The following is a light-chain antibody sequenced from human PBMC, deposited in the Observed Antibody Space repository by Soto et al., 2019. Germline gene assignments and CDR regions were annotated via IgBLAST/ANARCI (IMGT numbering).Light chain of an antibody. CDR2: EVS. CDR3: CSYGGSSTLVI. CDR1: SSDGGSYNL. Sequence: QSVLTQPASVSGSPGQSITLSCTGTSSDGGSYNLVSWYQQHPAKAPKLIIYEVSKRPSGVSNRFSGSKSGNTASLTISGLRPEDEADYYCCSYGGSSTLVIFGGGTKVTVL. J-gene: IGLJ2*01. V-gene: IGLV2-23*02.